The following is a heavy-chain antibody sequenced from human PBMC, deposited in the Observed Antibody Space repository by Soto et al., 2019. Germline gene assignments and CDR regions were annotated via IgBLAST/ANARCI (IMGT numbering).Heavy chain of an antibody. CDR3: AKEPVGPDWYFDL. V-gene: IGHV1-18*01. Sequence: ASVKVSCKASGYTFTSYYISWVRQAPGQGLEWMGWISAYNGNTNYAQKLQGRVTMTTDTSTSTAYMELRSLRSDDTAVYNCAKEPVGPDWYFDLWGRGTLVTVSS. CDR2: ISAYNGNT. J-gene: IGHJ2*01. CDR1: GYTFTSYY.